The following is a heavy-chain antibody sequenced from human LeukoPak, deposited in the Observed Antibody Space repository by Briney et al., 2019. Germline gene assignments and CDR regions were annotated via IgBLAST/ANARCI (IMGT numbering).Heavy chain of an antibody. CDR2: ISSSSSTV. V-gene: IGHV3-48*01. J-gene: IGHJ4*02. CDR1: GFTFSDYS. Sequence: GGSLRLSCAASGFTFSDYSMNWVRQAPGKGLEWVSYISSSSSTVYYADSVKGRFTISRDNAKNSLYLQMNSLRAEDTAVYYCARDLSGSYYDSTYWGQGTLVTVSS. CDR3: ARDLSGSYYDSTY. D-gene: IGHD3-22*01.